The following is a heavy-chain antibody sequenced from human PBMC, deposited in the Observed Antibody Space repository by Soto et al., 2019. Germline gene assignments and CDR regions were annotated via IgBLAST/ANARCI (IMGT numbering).Heavy chain of an antibody. CDR3: ARVGRGFSYFDL. CDR1: GFTFSSYW. CDR2: MNSDGSTT. Sequence: EVQLVESGGGLVQPGGSLRLSCAASGFTFSSYWMHWVRQAPGKGLVWVSRMNSDGSTTSYADSVKGRFTISRDNAKNTVYLQMNSLTAEDTAVYYCARVGRGFSYFDLWGRGTLVTVSS. V-gene: IGHV3-74*01. J-gene: IGHJ2*01.